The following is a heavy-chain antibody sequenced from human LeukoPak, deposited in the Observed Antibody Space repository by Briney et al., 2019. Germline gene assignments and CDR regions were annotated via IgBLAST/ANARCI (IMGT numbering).Heavy chain of an antibody. J-gene: IGHJ4*02. Sequence: GGSLRLSCAASGFTFSSYAMNWVRQAPGKGLEWVSSISGSGARTDYADSVKGRFTISRDNSKNTLSLEMNSLGDEDTAVYYCSRDFNGRNDFWGQGTLVTVSS. CDR2: ISGSGART. CDR3: SRDFNGRNDF. D-gene: IGHD1-14*01. V-gene: IGHV3-23*01. CDR1: GFTFSSYA.